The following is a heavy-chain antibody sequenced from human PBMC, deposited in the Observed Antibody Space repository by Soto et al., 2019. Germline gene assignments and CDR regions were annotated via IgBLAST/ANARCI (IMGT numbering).Heavy chain of an antibody. D-gene: IGHD3-10*01. Sequence: PGESLKISCKGSGYSFTSYWISWVRQMPGKGLEWMGRIDPSDSYTNYSPSFQGHVTISADKSISTAYPRWSSLKASDTAMYYCARDRGSYYYYGMDVWGQGTTVTVSS. J-gene: IGHJ6*02. CDR2: IDPSDSYT. V-gene: IGHV5-10-1*01. CDR3: ARDRGSYYYYGMDV. CDR1: GYSFTSYW.